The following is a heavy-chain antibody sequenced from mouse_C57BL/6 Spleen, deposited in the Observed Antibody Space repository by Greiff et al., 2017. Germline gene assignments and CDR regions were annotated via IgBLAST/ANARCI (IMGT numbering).Heavy chain of an antibody. D-gene: IGHD1-1*01. Sequence: VKLQQPGAELVRPGSSVKLSCKASGYTFTSYWMDWVKQRPGQGLEWIGNIYPSDSETHYNQKFKDKATLTVDKSSSTAYMQLSSLTSEDSAVYYCARGDYYGSRNWGQGTLVTVSA. CDR3: ARGDYYGSRN. CDR1: GYTFTSYW. J-gene: IGHJ3*01. V-gene: IGHV1-61*01. CDR2: IYPSDSET.